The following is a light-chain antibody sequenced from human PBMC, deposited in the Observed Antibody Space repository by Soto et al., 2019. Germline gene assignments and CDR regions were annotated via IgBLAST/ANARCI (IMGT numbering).Light chain of an antibody. CDR2: DAS. J-gene: IGKJ1*01. CDR3: QQRSNWPQT. Sequence: DIQMTQSPSTLSASVGDTVTVTCRASQSIGRWLAWYQQKPGKAPKLLIFDASTLQSGVPSRFSGSGSGTDFTLTISNLQPEDFAGYYCQQRSNWPQTFGQGTKVDIK. V-gene: IGKV1-5*01. CDR1: QSIGRW.